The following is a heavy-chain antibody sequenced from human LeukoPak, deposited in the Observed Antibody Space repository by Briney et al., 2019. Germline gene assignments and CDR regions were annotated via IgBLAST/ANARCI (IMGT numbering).Heavy chain of an antibody. CDR1: GGTFSSYA. D-gene: IGHD5-18*01. Sequence: SVKVSCKPSGGTFSSYAISWVRQAPGQGLEWMGRIIPISGITSYAQRFQGRVTITTDESTSTAYMELSSLRSEDTAVYYCARGVGGYSYGPFDYWGQGTLVTVSS. CDR3: ARGVGGYSYGPFDY. V-gene: IGHV1-69*05. CDR2: IIPISGIT. J-gene: IGHJ4*02.